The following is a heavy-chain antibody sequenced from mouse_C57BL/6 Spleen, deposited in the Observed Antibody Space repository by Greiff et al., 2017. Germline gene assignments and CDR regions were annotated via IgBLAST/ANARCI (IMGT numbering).Heavy chain of an antibody. D-gene: IGHD1-1*01. V-gene: IGHV1-59*01. CDR3: AREGVITTVVAPVFAY. Sequence: QVQLQQPGAELVRPGTSVKLSCKASGYTFTSYWMHWVKQRPGQGLEWIGVIDPSDSYTNYNQKFKGKATLTVDTSSSTAYMQLSSLTSEDSAVYYCAREGVITTVVAPVFAYWGQGTLVTVSA. J-gene: IGHJ3*01. CDR1: GYTFTSYW. CDR2: IDPSDSYT.